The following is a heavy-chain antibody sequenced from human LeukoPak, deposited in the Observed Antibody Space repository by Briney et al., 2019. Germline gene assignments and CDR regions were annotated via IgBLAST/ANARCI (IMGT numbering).Heavy chain of an antibody. CDR3: ARPEHDYGFSYYFDY. J-gene: IGHJ4*02. D-gene: IGHD4-17*01. CDR1: GFTFSDYY. CDR2: ISSSGSTI. Sequence: GGSLRLSCAASGFTFSDYYMSWIRQAPGKGLEWVSYISSSGSTIYYADSVKGRFTISRDNAKNSLYLQMNSLRAEDTAVYYCARPEHDYGFSYYFDYWGQGTLVTVSS. V-gene: IGHV3-11*01.